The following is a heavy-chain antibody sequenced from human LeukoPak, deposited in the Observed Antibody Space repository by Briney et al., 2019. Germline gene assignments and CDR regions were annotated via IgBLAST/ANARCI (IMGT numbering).Heavy chain of an antibody. V-gene: IGHV1-2*02. CDR3: ARHMTTANNWFDP. J-gene: IGHJ5*02. CDR1: VYTFTVYY. Sequence: ASVKVSCKASVYTFTVYYMHWVRQAPGQGREWMGWINPKSGGTNYEQKFQGRVIMTRDTSISTAYMELSRLTSDDTAVYYCARHMTTANNWFDPWGQGTLVTVSS. CDR2: INPKSGGT. D-gene: IGHD1-1*01.